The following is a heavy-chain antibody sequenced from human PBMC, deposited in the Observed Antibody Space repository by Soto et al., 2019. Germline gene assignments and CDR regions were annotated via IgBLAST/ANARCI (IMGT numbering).Heavy chain of an antibody. J-gene: IGHJ5*02. Sequence: QLQLQESGPGLVKPSETLSLTCTVSGGSISSSSYYWGWIRQPPGKGLEWIGTIYYSGTTYYNPSLKSRVSISVDPPTNPFSLILSSVTAADTAVYYCATHYFGVVNNWFAPWGPGTLVTLSS. D-gene: IGHD3-3*01. CDR1: GGSISSSSYY. V-gene: IGHV4-39*01. CDR3: ATHYFGVVNNWFAP. CDR2: IYYSGTT.